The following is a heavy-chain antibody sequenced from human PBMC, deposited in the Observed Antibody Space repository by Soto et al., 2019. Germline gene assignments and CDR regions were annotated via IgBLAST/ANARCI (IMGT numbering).Heavy chain of an antibody. J-gene: IGHJ3*02. V-gene: IGHV1-2*02. CDR2: INPNSGGT. Sequence: VASVKISCKASGYTFTSYYMYWVRQAPGQGLEWMGWINPNSGGTNYAQKFQGRVTMTRDTSISTAYMELSRLRSDDTAVYYCARDEDCSSTSFPCCFDIWGQGTMFTV. CDR3: ARDEDCSSTSFPCCFDI. D-gene: IGHD2-2*01. CDR1: GYTFTSYY.